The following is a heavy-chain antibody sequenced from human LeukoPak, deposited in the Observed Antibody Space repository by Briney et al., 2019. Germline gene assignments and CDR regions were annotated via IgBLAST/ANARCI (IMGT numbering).Heavy chain of an antibody. D-gene: IGHD1-26*01. J-gene: IGHJ4*02. V-gene: IGHV3-33*01. Sequence: GGSLRLSCAASGFTFSSYGMHWVRQAPGKGLEWVAAIWYDGSNKYYADSVKGRFTISRDNSKNTLYLQMNSLRAEDTAVYYCATSGSYYRFEYWGQGTLVTVSS. CDR1: GFTFSSYG. CDR3: ATSGSYYRFEY. CDR2: IWYDGSNK.